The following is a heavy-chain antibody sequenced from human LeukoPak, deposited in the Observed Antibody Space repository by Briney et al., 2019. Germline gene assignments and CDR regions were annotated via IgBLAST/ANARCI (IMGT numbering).Heavy chain of an antibody. D-gene: IGHD3-22*01. J-gene: IGHJ3*02. Sequence: QPGGSLRLSCVGSGFIFSSYGIHWVRQAPGKGLEWVAVTSYDGSYEYYGDSVKGRFNVFRDNSQTTVYLQMNSLRTEDTAVYYCAKDLAVTYYYDSYLSGRTAFDIWGQGTTVTVSS. CDR1: GFIFSSYG. V-gene: IGHV3-30*18. CDR2: TSYDGSYE. CDR3: AKDLAVTYYYDSYLSGRTAFDI.